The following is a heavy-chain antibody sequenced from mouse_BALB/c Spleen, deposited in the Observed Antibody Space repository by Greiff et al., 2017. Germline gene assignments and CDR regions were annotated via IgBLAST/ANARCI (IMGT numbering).Heavy chain of an antibody. Sequence: VHVKQSGPELVKPGASVKMSCKASGYTFTSYVMHWVKQKPGQGLEWIGYINPYNDGTKYNEKFKGKATLTSDKSSSTAYMGLSRLTSEDSAVYYCAKALGFAYWGQGTLVTVSA. D-gene: IGHD4-1*01. J-gene: IGHJ3*01. V-gene: IGHV1-14*01. CDR2: INPYNDGT. CDR1: GYTFTSYV. CDR3: AKALGFAY.